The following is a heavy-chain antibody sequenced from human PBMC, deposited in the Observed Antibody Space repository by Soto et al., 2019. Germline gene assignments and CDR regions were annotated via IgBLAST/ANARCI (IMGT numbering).Heavy chain of an antibody. CDR1: RGSISNYY. Sequence: PSETLSLTCTVSRGSISNYYWSWIRQPPGKGPEWIGYVYHSGTTDYNPSLESRVTISLDTSKNQFSLKLSSVTAADTAVYYCARVPGPWGQGTLVTVSS. CDR2: VYHSGTT. V-gene: IGHV4-59*12. CDR3: ARVPGP. J-gene: IGHJ5*02.